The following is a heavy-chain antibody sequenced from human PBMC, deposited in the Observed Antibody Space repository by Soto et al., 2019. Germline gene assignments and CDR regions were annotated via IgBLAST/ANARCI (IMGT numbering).Heavy chain of an antibody. CDR3: ARDPDDYGDYGRFDP. CDR1: RGTFSSYT. Sequence: QVQLVQSGAEVKKPGSSVKVSCKASRGTFSSYTISWVRQAPGQGLEWMGRIIPILGIANYAQKFQGRVTITADKSTSTAYMELSSLRSEDTAVYYCARDPDDYGDYGRFDPWGQGTLVTVSS. D-gene: IGHD4-17*01. J-gene: IGHJ5*02. V-gene: IGHV1-69*08. CDR2: IIPILGIA.